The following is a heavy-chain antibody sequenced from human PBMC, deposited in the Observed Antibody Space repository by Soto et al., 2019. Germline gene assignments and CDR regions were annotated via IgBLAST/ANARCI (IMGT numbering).Heavy chain of an antibody. CDR3: TTIPLGYCSGGSCYDYYYYYGMDV. D-gene: IGHD2-15*01. Sequence: GSLRLSCAASGFTFSNAWMSWVRQAPGKGLEWVGRIKSKTDGGTTDYAAPVKGRFTISRDDSKNTLYLQMNSLKTEDTAVYYCTTIPLGYCSGGSCYDYYYYYGMDVWGQGTTVTVS. V-gene: IGHV3-15*01. CDR2: IKSKTDGGTT. CDR1: GFTFSNAW. J-gene: IGHJ6*02.